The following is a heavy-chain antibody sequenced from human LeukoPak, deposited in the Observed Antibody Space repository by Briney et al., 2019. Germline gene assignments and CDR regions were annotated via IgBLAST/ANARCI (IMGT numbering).Heavy chain of an antibody. CDR1: GFTFSRYC. CDR3: AGEPRSLAY. V-gene: IGHV3-7*01. D-gene: IGHD3-16*01. CDR2: INEDGSAG. Sequence: GGSLRLSCAASGFTFSRYCMSWVRQAPGKGLECVAMINEDGSAGYYVDSAKGRFTISRDNAKNSLYLQMNNPRAGDTAAYYCAGEPRSLAYWGQGALVTVSS. J-gene: IGHJ4*02.